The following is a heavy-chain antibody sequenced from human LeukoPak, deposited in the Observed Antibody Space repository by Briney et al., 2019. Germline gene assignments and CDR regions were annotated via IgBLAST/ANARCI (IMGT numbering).Heavy chain of an antibody. Sequence: SETLSLTCTVSGGSISSGGYYWSWIRQPPGKGLEWIGYIYHSGSTYYNPSLKSRVTMSVDTSKNQFSLKLSSVTAADMAVYYCAGGGYCSSTSCYTGGAFDIWGQGTMVTVSS. CDR3: AGGGYCSSTSCYTGGAFDI. CDR1: GGSISSGGYY. J-gene: IGHJ3*02. CDR2: IYHSGST. D-gene: IGHD2-2*02. V-gene: IGHV4-30-2*01.